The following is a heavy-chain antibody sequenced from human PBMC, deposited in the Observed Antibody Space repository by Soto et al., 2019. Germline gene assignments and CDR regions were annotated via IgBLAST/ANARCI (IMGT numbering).Heavy chain of an antibody. Sequence: EVQLVESGGGLVKPGGSLRLSCAASGFTFSSYTMNWVRQAPGKGLEWVSSISTGNSYIYYADSVKGRFTISRDNAKNSLYLQMNSRRVEDTAVYYCARDSRHYYYGMDVWGQGTTVTVSS. V-gene: IGHV3-21*01. CDR1: GFTFSSYT. CDR3: ARDSRHYYYGMDV. J-gene: IGHJ6*02. CDR2: ISTGNSYI.